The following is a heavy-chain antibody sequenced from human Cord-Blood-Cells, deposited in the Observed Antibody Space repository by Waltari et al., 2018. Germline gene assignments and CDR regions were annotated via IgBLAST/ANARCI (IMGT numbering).Heavy chain of an antibody. CDR1: GGSISSSNW. Sequence: QVQLQESGPGLVKPSGTLSLTCAVSGGSISSSNWWRWVRQPPGKGLEWIGEIYHSGSTNYNPSLKSRVTISVDKSKNQFSLKLSSVTAADTAVYYCARRQAVAGKAGSGYFDYWGQGTLVTVSS. J-gene: IGHJ4*02. D-gene: IGHD6-19*01. V-gene: IGHV4-4*02. CDR3: ARRQAVAGKAGSGYFDY. CDR2: IYHSGST.